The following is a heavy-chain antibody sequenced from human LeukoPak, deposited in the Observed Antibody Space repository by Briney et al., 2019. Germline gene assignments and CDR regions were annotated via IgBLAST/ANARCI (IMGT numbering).Heavy chain of an antibody. CDR2: INPNSGGT. CDR3: AREKTYYDILTGYRVGYYGMDV. D-gene: IGHD3-9*01. J-gene: IGHJ6*02. Sequence: ASVKVSCKASGYTFTGYYMHWVRQAPGQGLEWMGWINPNSGGTNYAQKFQGRVTMTRDTSISTAYMELSRLRSDDTAVYYCAREKTYYDILTGYRVGYYGMDVWGQGTTVTVSS. V-gene: IGHV1-2*02. CDR1: GYTFTGYY.